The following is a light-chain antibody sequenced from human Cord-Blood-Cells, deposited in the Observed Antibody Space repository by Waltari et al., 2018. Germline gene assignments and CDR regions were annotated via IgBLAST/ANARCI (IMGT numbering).Light chain of an antibody. Sequence: QSALTQPASVSGSPGQSITISCTGTSSDVGGSNYVSWYQQHPGKAPKLMIYDVSNRPSGVSNRFSGSRAANTASLTISGLQAEDEADYCCSSYTSSSSYVFGTGTKVTVL. V-gene: IGLV2-14*01. CDR2: DVS. CDR1: SSDVGGSNY. J-gene: IGLJ1*01. CDR3: SSYTSSSSYV.